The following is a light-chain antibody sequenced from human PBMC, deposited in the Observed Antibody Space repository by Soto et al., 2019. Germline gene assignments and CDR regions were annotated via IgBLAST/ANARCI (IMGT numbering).Light chain of an antibody. V-gene: IGKV3D-15*01. CDR1: QSVSSN. CDR2: GAS. Sequence: EIVMTQSPATLSVSPGERATLSCRASQSVSSNLAWYQQKPGQAPRLLIYGASTMDTGIPARFSGSGSGTEFTLTISSLQTEDFAVYYCQQYNNGPLTFGGGTKVEIQ. J-gene: IGKJ4*01. CDR3: QQYNNGPLT.